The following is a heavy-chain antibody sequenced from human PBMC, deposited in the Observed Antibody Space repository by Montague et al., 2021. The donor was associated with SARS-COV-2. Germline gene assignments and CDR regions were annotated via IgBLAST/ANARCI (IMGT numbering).Heavy chain of an antibody. CDR2: IYSGGST. Sequence: SLRLSCAASGFTVSSNYMSWVRQAPGKGLEWVSVIYSGGSTYYADSVKGRFTVSRDNSKNTLYLQMNSLRAEDTAVYYCARELKGYFDYWGQGTLVTVSS. CDR1: GFTVSSNY. J-gene: IGHJ4*02. CDR3: ARELKGYFDY. D-gene: IGHD3-10*01. V-gene: IGHV3-66*02.